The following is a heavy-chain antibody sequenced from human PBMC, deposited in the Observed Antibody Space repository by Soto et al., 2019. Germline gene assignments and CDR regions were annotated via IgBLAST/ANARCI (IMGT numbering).Heavy chain of an antibody. Sequence: QVQLAESGGGVVQPGRSLRLSCEASGFTFSSYAMHWVRQAPGKGLEWVAVISYDGSNKYYADSVKGRFTISRDNSKNTLYLQMNSLIAEDTAVYYCARDPVAYCGGDCRTFDYWGQGTLVTVSS. J-gene: IGHJ4*02. CDR2: ISYDGSNK. CDR3: ARDPVAYCGGDCRTFDY. CDR1: GFTFSSYA. D-gene: IGHD2-21*02. V-gene: IGHV3-30-3*01.